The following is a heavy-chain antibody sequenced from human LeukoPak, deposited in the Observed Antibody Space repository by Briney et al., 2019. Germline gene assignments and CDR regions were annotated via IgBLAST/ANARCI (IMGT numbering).Heavy chain of an antibody. J-gene: IGHJ4*02. Sequence: ASVNVSCKASGYTFTRYGIAWVRQAPGQGLEWMGWISTYNGNTNDAQKFLDRVILTRDISSTTAYLELRSLRPDDTAVYFCVRGAPYCDKSACSSPGHHWGQGTLVTVSS. V-gene: IGHV1-18*01. D-gene: IGHD2-21*01. CDR1: GYTFTRYG. CDR3: VRGAPYCDKSACSSPGHH. CDR2: ISTYNGNT.